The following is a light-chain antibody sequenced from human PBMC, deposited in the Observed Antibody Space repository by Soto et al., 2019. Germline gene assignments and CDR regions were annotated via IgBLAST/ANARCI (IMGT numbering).Light chain of an antibody. Sequence: EIVMTQSPATLSLSPWERATLSCMASQTVVGFLAWYQQKPGQAPRLLIYDASSRATGIPDRFSGSGSGTDFTLTISRLEPEDFAVYYCQHYGRSPGLFTFGPGTKVDI. CDR2: DAS. J-gene: IGKJ3*01. CDR3: QHYGRSPGLFT. CDR1: QTVVGF. V-gene: IGKV3-20*01.